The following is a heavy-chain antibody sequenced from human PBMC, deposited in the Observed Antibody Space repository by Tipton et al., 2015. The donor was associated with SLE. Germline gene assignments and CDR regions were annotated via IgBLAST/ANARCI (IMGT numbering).Heavy chain of an antibody. J-gene: IGHJ4*02. Sequence: SLRLSCTVSGGSITSSSYYWGWIRQPPGKGLEWVANIKQDGSEKYYVDSVKGRFTISRDNAKNSLYLQMNSLRAEDTAVYYCARTRYWGQGTLVTVSS. CDR2: IKQDGSEK. CDR1: GGSITSSSYY. CDR3: ARTRY. D-gene: IGHD1-14*01. V-gene: IGHV3-7*01.